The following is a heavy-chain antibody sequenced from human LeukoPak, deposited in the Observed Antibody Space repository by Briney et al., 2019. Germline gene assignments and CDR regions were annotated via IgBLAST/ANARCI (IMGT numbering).Heavy chain of an antibody. J-gene: IGHJ4*02. Sequence: GASVKVSCKASGYTFTGYHMHWVRQAPGQGLEWMGGIIPIFGTANYAQKFQGRVTITADESTSTAYMELSSLRSEDTAVYYCARLWHSRLTMVRGVIIENSWGQGTLVTVSS. D-gene: IGHD3-10*01. V-gene: IGHV1-69*13. CDR3: ARLWHSRLTMVRGVIIENS. CDR1: GYTFTGYH. CDR2: IIPIFGTA.